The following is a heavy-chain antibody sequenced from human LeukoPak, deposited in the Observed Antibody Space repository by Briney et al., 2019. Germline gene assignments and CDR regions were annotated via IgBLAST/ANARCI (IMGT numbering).Heavy chain of an antibody. J-gene: IGHJ4*02. D-gene: IGHD1-26*01. Sequence: SENLSLTCAVYGESLSKYYWTWIRQSPGKGLEWIGEINHRGSTNLNPSLKSRVTLPVDTSKHQFSLKLTSVTAADAAVHYCASSVGSTDYWGQGTLVTVSS. CDR1: GESLSKYY. V-gene: IGHV4-34*01. CDR2: INHRGST. CDR3: ASSVGSTDY.